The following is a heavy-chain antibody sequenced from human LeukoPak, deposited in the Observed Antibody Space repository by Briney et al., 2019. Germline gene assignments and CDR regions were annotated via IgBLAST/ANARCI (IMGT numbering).Heavy chain of an antibody. V-gene: IGHV3-64*02. CDR2: ISSNGDST. CDR1: GFTFSSYA. CDR3: ASPGAYY. J-gene: IGHJ4*02. Sequence: GGSLRLSCAASGFTFSSYAMHWVRQAPGKGLEYVSAISSNGDSTYYADSVKGRFTISRDNSKNTLHLQMGSLRAEDMAVYYCASPGAYYWGQGTLVTVSS.